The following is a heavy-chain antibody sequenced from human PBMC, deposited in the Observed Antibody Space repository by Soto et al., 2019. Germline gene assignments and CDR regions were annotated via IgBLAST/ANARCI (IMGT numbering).Heavy chain of an antibody. CDR1: GFTFNTYS. Sequence: GGSLRLSCEASGFTFNTYSMHWVRQPPGKGLEWLAAIWYDGTQKYYADSVKGRFTISRDNSKNTLYLQMNSLRAEDTAVYYCAKGGNSGSFQGWFDPWGQGTLVTVSS. V-gene: IGHV3-30*02. J-gene: IGHJ5*02. CDR3: AKGGNSGSFQGWFDP. CDR2: IWYDGTQK. D-gene: IGHD1-26*01.